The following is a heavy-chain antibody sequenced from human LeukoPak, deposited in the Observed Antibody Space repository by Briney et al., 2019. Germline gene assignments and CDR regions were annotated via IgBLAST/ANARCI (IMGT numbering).Heavy chain of an antibody. V-gene: IGHV4-39*01. D-gene: IGHD4-23*01. CDR3: ARILVGGGNYEGYYFDY. CDR2: IYYSGST. CDR1: GGSISSSSYY. J-gene: IGHJ4*02. Sequence: SETLSLTCTVSGGSISSSSYYWGWIRQPPGKGLEWIGSIYYSGSTYYNPSLKSRVTISVDTSKNQFSLKLSSVTAADTAVYYCARILVGGGNYEGYYFDYWGQGTLVTVSS.